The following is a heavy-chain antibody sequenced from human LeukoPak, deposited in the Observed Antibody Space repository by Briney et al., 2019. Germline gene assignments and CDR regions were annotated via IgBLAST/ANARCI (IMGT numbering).Heavy chain of an antibody. CDR3: ARDISYCGGDCAPYYFDY. J-gene: IGHJ4*02. V-gene: IGHV3-11*05. CDR2: ISGTSTYT. D-gene: IGHD2-21*02. CDR1: GFTFSDYY. Sequence: GGSLRLSCAASGFTFSDYYTSWIRQAPGKGLEWVSYISGTSTYTNYADSVKGRFTISRDNAKNSLYLQMNSLRAEDTAVYYCARDISYCGGDCAPYYFDYWGQGALDTVSS.